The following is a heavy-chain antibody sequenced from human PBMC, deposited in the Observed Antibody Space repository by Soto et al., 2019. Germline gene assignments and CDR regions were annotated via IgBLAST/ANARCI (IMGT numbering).Heavy chain of an antibody. D-gene: IGHD1-26*01. Sequence: VQLVESGGGLVQPGGALRLSCAASGFIFSDDYMDWVRQAPGKGLEWVGGIKNKANSYTTEYAPSVKGRFTISRDDSKHSLYHQMNSLKADDTAVYYCTRISLVGATGGRNFDYWGQGTLLTVSS. V-gene: IGHV3-72*01. CDR2: IKNKANSYTT. CDR3: TRISLVGATGGRNFDY. CDR1: GFIFSDDY. J-gene: IGHJ4*02.